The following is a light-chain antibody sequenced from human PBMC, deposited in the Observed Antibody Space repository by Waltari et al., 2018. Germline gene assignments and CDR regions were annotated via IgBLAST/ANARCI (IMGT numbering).Light chain of an antibody. V-gene: IGLV2-11*02. CDR2: DVN. J-gene: IGLJ2*01. CDR1: SSDVGGYNY. Sequence: QSALTQPRSVSGSPGQSVTIPCTGTSSDVGGYNYVSWYQQHPGKATKLMIYDVNKRPSGVPDRFSGSKSGNTASLTISGLQAEDEADFYCCSYAGSYILVFGGGTKLTVL. CDR3: CSYAGSYILV.